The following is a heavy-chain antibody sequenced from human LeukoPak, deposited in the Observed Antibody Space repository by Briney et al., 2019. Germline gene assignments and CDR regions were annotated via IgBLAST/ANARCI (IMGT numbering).Heavy chain of an antibody. D-gene: IGHD5-18*01. V-gene: IGHV3-23*01. CDR3: AKVSSYGLTIDY. J-gene: IGHJ4*02. CDR1: GFTFSSYA. CDR2: ISGSGGST. Sequence: GGSLRLSCAASGFTFSSYAMSWVRQAPGKGLEWVSAISGSGGSTYYADSVKGRFTISRDNPKNTLYLQMNSLRAEDTAVYYCAKVSSYGLTIDYWGQGTLVTVSS.